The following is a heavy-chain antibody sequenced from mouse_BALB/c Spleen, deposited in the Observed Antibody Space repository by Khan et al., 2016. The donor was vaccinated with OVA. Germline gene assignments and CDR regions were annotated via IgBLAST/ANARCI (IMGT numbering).Heavy chain of an antibody. CDR3: SRSGPDYISRAWFAY. CDR2: INTSNDYT. CDR1: GFTFTSYT. J-gene: IGHJ3*01. D-gene: IGHD1-1*01. Sequence: QVQLQQSGAELKRPGASVKMSCKASGFTFTSYTMHWLKQWPGQGLEWIGYINTSNDYTNYHHKFQDKATLTADNSSTTAYLHLNSLPTEASTVSYLSRSGPDYISRAWFAYWGQGTQVTVSA. V-gene: IGHV1-4*01.